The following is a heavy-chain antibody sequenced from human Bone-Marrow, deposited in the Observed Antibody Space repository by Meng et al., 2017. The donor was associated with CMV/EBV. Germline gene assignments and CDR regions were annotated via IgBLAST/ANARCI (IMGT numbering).Heavy chain of an antibody. Sequence: GGSLRLSCKGSGYSFTSYWIGWVRQMPGKGLEWMGIIYPGDSDTRYSPSFQGQVTISADKSISPAYLQWSSLKASDTAMYYCARLSHYWSMGFWGQGTLVTVSS. V-gene: IGHV5-51*01. D-gene: IGHD2-8*02. CDR2: IYPGDSDT. CDR3: ARLSHYWSMGF. J-gene: IGHJ4*02. CDR1: GYSFTSYW.